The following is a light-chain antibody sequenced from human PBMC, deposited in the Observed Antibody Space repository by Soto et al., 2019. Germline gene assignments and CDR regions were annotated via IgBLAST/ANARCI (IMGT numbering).Light chain of an antibody. J-gene: IGKJ1*01. CDR3: QQYNSYSRT. CDR2: DAS. CDR1: QNIRNW. Sequence: DIVMTQSPSSLSASVGDSVTITCRASQNIRNWLAWYQQKPGKAPKLLIFDASSLERGVPSRFSGSGSGTEFTLTISSLQPDDFATYYCQQYNSYSRTFGQGTKVDIK. V-gene: IGKV1-5*01.